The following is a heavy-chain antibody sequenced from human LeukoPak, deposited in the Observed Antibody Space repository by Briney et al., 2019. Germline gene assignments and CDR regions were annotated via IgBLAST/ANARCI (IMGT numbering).Heavy chain of an antibody. J-gene: IGHJ1*01. CDR2: INPSGGST. Sequence: ASVKVSCKASGYTFTSYYMHRVRQAPGQGLEWMGIINPSGGSTSYAQKFQGRVTMTRDTSTSTVYMELSSLRSEDTAVYYCASRAVAGNYFQHWGQGTLVTVSS. D-gene: IGHD6-19*01. CDR1: GYTFTSYY. CDR3: ASRAVAGNYFQH. V-gene: IGHV1-46*01.